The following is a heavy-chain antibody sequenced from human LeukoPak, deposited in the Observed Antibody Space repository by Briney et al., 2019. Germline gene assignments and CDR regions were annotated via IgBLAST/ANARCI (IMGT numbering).Heavy chain of an antibody. V-gene: IGHV3-23*01. CDR1: GFTISSYS. CDR3: AKDREGWSSSWYVDY. J-gene: IGHJ4*02. Sequence: QGGASLRPSYAAHGFTISSYSMSWVRQPARRGLGWVSSISGSGGSTYYAASVKGRFTISRDNSKNTLYLQMNSLRAEDTAVYDCAKDREGWSSSWYVDYWGQGTLVTVSS. D-gene: IGHD6-13*01. CDR2: ISGSGGST.